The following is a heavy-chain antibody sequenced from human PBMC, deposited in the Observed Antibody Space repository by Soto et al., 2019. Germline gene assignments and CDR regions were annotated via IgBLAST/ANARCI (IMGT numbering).Heavy chain of an antibody. CDR3: ARVPHRTSETVVVTAIPEDY. V-gene: IGHV1-8*01. J-gene: IGHJ4*02. D-gene: IGHD2-21*02. CDR2: MNPNSGNT. CDR1: GYTFTSYD. Sequence: QVQLVQSGAEVKKPGASVKVSCKASGYTFTSYDINWVRQATGQGLEWMGWMNPNSGNTGYAQKFQGRVTMTRNTSISTAYMELSSLRSEDTAVYYCARVPHRTSETVVVTAIPEDYWGQGTLVTVSS.